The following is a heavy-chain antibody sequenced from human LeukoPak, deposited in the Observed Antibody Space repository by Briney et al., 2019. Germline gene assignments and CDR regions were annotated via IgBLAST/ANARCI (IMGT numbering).Heavy chain of an antibody. CDR3: ARALSGIYSVGDAYDI. CDR1: GFTFSTYA. CDR2: ISYDRSNK. Sequence: GGSLRLSCAASGFTFSTYAIHWVRQAPGTGLERVALISYDRSNKYYADSVKGRFTISRDNSKDTLYLQMNSLGTEDTAVYYCARALSGIYSVGDAYDIWGLGTMVTVSS. J-gene: IGHJ3*02. D-gene: IGHD1-26*01. V-gene: IGHV3-30*04.